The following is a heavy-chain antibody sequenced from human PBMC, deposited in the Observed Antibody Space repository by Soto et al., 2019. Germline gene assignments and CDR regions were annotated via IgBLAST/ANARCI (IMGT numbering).Heavy chain of an antibody. V-gene: IGHV4-31*03. CDR3: ARDVGRYCSGGSCYSNWFDP. D-gene: IGHD2-15*01. J-gene: IGHJ5*02. CDR2: IYYSGST. Sequence: QVQLQESGPGLVKPSQTLSLTCTVSGGSISSGGYYWSWIRQHPGKGLEWIGYIYYSGSTYYNPSLSRRDTVSVDTSKNQFSLKLSSVTAADTAVYYCARDVGRYCSGGSCYSNWFDPWGQGTLVTVSS. CDR1: GGSISSGGYY.